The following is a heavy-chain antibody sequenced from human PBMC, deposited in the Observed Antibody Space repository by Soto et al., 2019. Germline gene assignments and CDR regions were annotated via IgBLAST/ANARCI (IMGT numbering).Heavy chain of an antibody. CDR1: GYTFTGYY. CDR3: ARSMRQQLVRSAFYI. J-gene: IGHJ3*02. CDR2: INPNSGGT. Sequence: ASVKVSCKASGYTFTGYYMHWVRQAPGQGLEWMGWINPNSGGTNYAQKFQGRVTMTRDTSISTAYMELSRLRSDDTAVYFCARSMRQQLVRSAFYIWGQGTMVTVSS. D-gene: IGHD6-13*01. V-gene: IGHV1-2*02.